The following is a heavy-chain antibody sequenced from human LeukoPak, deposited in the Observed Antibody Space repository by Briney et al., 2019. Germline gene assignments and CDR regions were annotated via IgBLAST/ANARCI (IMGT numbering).Heavy chain of an antibody. J-gene: IGHJ4*02. CDR3: ARENYGSGSYYDY. D-gene: IGHD3-10*01. Sequence: PSQTLSLTCTVSGGSISSGSYYWSWIRQPAGKGLEWIGRIYTSGSTNYNPSLKSRVTISVDTSKNQFSLKLSSVTAADTAVYYCARENYGSGSYYDYWGQGTLVTVSS. V-gene: IGHV4-61*02. CDR2: IYTSGST. CDR1: GGSISSGSYY.